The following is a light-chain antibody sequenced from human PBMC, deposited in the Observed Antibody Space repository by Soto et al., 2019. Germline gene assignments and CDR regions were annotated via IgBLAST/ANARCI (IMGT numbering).Light chain of an antibody. V-gene: IGKV3-20*01. CDR3: QQYNSRWT. CDR1: PSVTNY. J-gene: IGKJ1*01. Sequence: EIFLTQSPATLSLSGWEIATLSCRASPSVTNYLAWYQHKPGQAPRLLIYGASDRATGIPDRFSGSGSGTDFTLTISRLEPEDFAVYYCQQYNSRWTFGQGTKVDIK. CDR2: GAS.